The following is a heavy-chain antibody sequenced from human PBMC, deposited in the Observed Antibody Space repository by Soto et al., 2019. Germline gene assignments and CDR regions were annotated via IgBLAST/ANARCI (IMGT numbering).Heavy chain of an antibody. CDR1: GGSISSSNW. CDR2: IYHSGST. CDR3: ARRGHDFWSGENYYYGMDV. Sequence: PSETLSLTCAVSGGSISSSNWWSWVRQPPGKGLEWIGEIYHSGSTNYNPSLKSRVTISVDKSKNQFSLKLSSVTAADTAVYYCARRGHDFWSGENYYYGMDVWGQGTTVTV. J-gene: IGHJ6*02. D-gene: IGHD3-3*01. V-gene: IGHV4-4*02.